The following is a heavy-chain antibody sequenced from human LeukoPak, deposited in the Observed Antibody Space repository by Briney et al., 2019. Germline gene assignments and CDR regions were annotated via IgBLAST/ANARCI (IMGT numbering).Heavy chain of an antibody. J-gene: IGHJ4*02. CDR3: ARTRSVTYYYGSGDVGYFDY. D-gene: IGHD3-10*01. V-gene: IGHV4-61*02. Sequence: SETLSLTCTVSGYSISSGSYYWSWIRQPPGKGLEWIGRIYTSGSTNYNPSLKSRVTISVDTSKNQFSLKLSSVTAADTAVYYCARTRSVTYYYGSGDVGYFDYWGQGTLVTVSS. CDR2: IYTSGST. CDR1: GYSISSGSYY.